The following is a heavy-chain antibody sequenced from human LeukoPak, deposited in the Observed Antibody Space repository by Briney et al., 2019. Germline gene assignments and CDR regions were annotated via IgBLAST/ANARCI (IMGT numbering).Heavy chain of an antibody. CDR2: IYHSGST. CDR3: ARWGAAPQYFQH. Sequence: SETLSLTCAVSGGSISSSDYSWSWIRQPPGKGLEWIGYIYHSGSTYYNPSLKRRVTLSVDRSKNQFSLKLSSVTAADTAVYYCARWGAAPQYFQHWGQGTLVTVSS. J-gene: IGHJ1*01. V-gene: IGHV4-30-2*01. CDR1: GGSISSSDYS. D-gene: IGHD2-15*01.